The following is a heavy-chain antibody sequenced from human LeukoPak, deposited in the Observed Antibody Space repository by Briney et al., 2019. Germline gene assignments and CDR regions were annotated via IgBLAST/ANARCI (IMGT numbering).Heavy chain of an antibody. D-gene: IGHD1-26*01. CDR1: GFTFSNSA. Sequence: GGSLRLSCAASGFTFSNSAMLWVRQAPGKGPEYVSAITSNGDRTYYANSVKGRFTISRNNSKNTLYLQMGSLRAEDMAVYYCARVGSWDAFDIWGQGTMVTVSS. J-gene: IGHJ3*02. CDR2: ITSNGDRT. CDR3: ARVGSWDAFDI. V-gene: IGHV3-64*01.